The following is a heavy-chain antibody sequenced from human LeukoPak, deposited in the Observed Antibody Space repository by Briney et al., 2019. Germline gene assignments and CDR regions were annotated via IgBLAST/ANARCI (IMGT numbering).Heavy chain of an antibody. CDR3: ARESNSVDY. Sequence: SETLSLTCAVYGGSFSGYYWSWIRQPPGKGLEWIGYIHYSGSTNYNPSLKSRVTISMDTSKNQFSLKLSSVTAADTAVYYCARESNSVDYWGQGTLVTVSS. J-gene: IGHJ4*02. CDR1: GGSFSGYY. CDR2: IHYSGST. V-gene: IGHV4-59*01. D-gene: IGHD2-21*01.